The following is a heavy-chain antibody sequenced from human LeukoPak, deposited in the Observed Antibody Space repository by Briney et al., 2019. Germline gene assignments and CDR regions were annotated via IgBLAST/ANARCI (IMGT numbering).Heavy chain of an antibody. CDR3: AKDLLDYGDYDAFDI. J-gene: IGHJ3*02. CDR2: ISYDGSNK. Sequence: GRSLRLSCVASGFTFSSYGMHWVRQAPGKGLEWVAVISYDGSNKYYADSVKGRFTISRDNSKNTLYLQMNSLRAEDTAVYYCAKDLLDYGDYDAFDIWGQGTMVTVSS. D-gene: IGHD4-17*01. CDR1: GFTFSSYG. V-gene: IGHV3-30*18.